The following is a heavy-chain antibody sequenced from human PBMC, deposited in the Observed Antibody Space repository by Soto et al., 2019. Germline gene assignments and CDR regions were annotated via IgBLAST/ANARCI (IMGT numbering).Heavy chain of an antibody. D-gene: IGHD2-21*01. V-gene: IGHV4-30-4*01. Sequence: SETLCVACTISGGSIGIGDYYWSWIRQPPGQGLEWIGYIYISGTTYYSPSLKSRVIISLDKSNNQFSLKLSSVTAADTAVYYCARIIPHHYYGLDVWGQGTMVTVSS. CDR2: IYISGTT. CDR3: ARIIPHHYYGLDV. CDR1: GGSIGIGDYY. J-gene: IGHJ6*01.